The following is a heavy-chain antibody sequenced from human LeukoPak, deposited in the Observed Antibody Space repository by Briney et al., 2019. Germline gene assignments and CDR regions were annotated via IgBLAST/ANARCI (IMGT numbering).Heavy chain of an antibody. J-gene: IGHJ4*02. D-gene: IGHD2-2*01. Sequence: GGSLRLSCAASGFTFSSYAMHWVRQAPGKGLEWVAVISYDGSNKYYADSVKGRFTISRDNSKNTLYLQMNSLRAEDTAVYYCARDYGDCSSTSRYVGFDYWGQGTLVTVSS. CDR3: ARDYGDCSSTSRYVGFDY. CDR2: ISYDGSNK. CDR1: GFTFSSYA. V-gene: IGHV3-30*04.